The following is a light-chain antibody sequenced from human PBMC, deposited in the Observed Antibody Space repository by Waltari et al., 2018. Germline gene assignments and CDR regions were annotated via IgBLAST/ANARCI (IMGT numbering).Light chain of an antibody. Sequence: QSVLTQPPSVSAAPGQKVTISCSGSTSNIGNNYVSWYQQFPGSVPKLIIFDNHKRPAEIPDRFAGSTCGTSATLGITGLQTGDEAGYYCATWDSTLGAVIFGGGTKLTVL. CDR2: DNH. CDR1: TSNIGNNY. CDR3: ATWDSTLGAVI. V-gene: IGLV1-51*01. J-gene: IGLJ2*01.